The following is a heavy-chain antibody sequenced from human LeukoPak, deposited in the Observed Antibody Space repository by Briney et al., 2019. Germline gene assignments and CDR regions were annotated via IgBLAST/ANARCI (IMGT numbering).Heavy chain of an antibody. CDR1: GYTFTIYD. D-gene: IGHD6-13*01. Sequence: ASVNVSCKASGYTFTIYDINWVRQATGQGLEWMGWMNPNSGNTGYAQKFQGRVTMTRNTSISTAYMELSSLRSEDTAVYYCARGYSSSWYWLPNPYYYYYGMDVWGQGTTVTVSS. V-gene: IGHV1-8*01. CDR3: ARGYSSSWYWLPNPYYYYYGMDV. CDR2: MNPNSGNT. J-gene: IGHJ6*02.